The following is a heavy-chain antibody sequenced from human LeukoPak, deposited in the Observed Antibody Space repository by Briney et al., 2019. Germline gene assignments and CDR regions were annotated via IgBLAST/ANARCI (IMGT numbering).Heavy chain of an antibody. CDR1: GFTFSSYS. D-gene: IGHD1-26*01. J-gene: IGHJ6*02. CDR3: ARSLRELGEPYYYYYYGMDV. CDR2: IKQDGSEK. Sequence: GGSLRLSCAASGFTFSSYSMNWVRQAPGKGLEWVANIKQDGSEKYYVDFVKGRFTISRDNAKNSLYLQMNSLRAEDTAVYYCARSLRELGEPYYYYYYGMDVWGQGTTVTVSS. V-gene: IGHV3-7*01.